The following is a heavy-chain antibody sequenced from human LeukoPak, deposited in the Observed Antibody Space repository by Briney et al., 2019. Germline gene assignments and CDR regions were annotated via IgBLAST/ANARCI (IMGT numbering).Heavy chain of an antibody. CDR1: RFIFSSYA. CDR2: ISGSGGNT. Sequence: GGSLRLSCAASRFIFSSYAMSWVRQAPGKGLEWVLAISGSGGNTYYADSVKGRFTISRDNSRNTLYLQMNSLRAEDTAVYYCATYRQVLLPFESWGQGTLVTVSS. D-gene: IGHD2-8*02. CDR3: ATYRQVLLPFES. V-gene: IGHV3-23*01. J-gene: IGHJ4*02.